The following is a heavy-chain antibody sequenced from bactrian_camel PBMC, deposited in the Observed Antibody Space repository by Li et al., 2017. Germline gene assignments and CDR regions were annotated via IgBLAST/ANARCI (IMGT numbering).Heavy chain of an antibody. J-gene: IGHJ6*01. D-gene: IGHD5*01. CDR2: IYIAFRPDDQRT. V-gene: IGHV3S1*01. Sequence: HVQLVESGGGSVQPGGSLRLSCAASGYTYSSICMAWFRQAPGKEREAVATIYIAFRPDDQRTYYADSGKGRFTISPGNATNTVSLQMNSLKPEDTAMYYCAAETSRRPMSWAGLGESANYGYWGQGTQVTVS. CDR1: GYTYSSIC. CDR3: AAETSRRPMSWAGLGESANYGY.